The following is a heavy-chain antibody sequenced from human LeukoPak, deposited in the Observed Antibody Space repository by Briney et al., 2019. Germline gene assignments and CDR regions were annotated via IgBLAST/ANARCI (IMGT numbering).Heavy chain of an antibody. CDR1: GGSISSSSYY. CDR2: IYYSGST. V-gene: IGHV4-39*01. D-gene: IGHD6-19*01. Sequence: SETLSLTCTVSGGSISSSSYYWGWIRQPPGKGLEWIGSIYYSGSTYYNPSLKSRVTISVDTSKSQFSLKLSSVTAADTAVYYCARPSENSSGWYGYWGQGTLVTVSS. J-gene: IGHJ4*02. CDR3: ARPSENSSGWYGY.